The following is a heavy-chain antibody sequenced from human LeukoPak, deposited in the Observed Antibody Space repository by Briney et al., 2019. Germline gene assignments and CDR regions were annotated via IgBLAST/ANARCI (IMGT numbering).Heavy chain of an antibody. CDR2: ISAYNGNT. CDR3: ARGQPGYYYYAMDV. D-gene: IGHD1-14*01. V-gene: IGHV1-18*01. Sequence: ASVNVSCKASGYTFTSYVISWVRQAPGQGLEWMGWISAYNGNTNYAQKLQGRVTMTTDTSTSTAYMELSSLRSEDTAVYYCARGQPGYYYYAMDVWGQGATVTVSS. J-gene: IGHJ6*02. CDR1: GYTFTSYV.